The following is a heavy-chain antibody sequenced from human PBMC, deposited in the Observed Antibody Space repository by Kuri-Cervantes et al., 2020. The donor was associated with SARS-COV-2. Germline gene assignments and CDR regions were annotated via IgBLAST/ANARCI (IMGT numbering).Heavy chain of an antibody. Sequence: SETLSLTCTVSGDSISSGDYYWSWIRQPPGKGLEWIGFIYYSGTTSHNPSLKSRVTMSVDTSKNQFSLKLSSVTAADTAVYYCARDRISGYLYFLDYWGRGTLVTVSS. D-gene: IGHD5-12*01. CDR1: GDSISSGDYY. V-gene: IGHV4-30-4*01. CDR3: ARDRISGYLYFLDY. CDR2: IYYSGTT. J-gene: IGHJ4*02.